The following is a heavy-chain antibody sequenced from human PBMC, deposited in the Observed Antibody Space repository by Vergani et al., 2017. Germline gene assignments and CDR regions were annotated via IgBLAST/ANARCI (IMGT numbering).Heavy chain of an antibody. CDR3: AIDHRYYDSSGHLEAFDI. CDR1: GYTFTSYG. Sequence: QVQLVQSGAEVKKPGASVKVSCKASGYTFTSYGISWVRQAPGQGLEWMGWISAYNGNTNYAQKLQGRVTMTTDTSTSTAYMELRSLRSDDTAVYYCAIDHRYYDSSGHLEAFDIWGQGTMVTVSS. D-gene: IGHD3-22*01. V-gene: IGHV1-18*01. J-gene: IGHJ3*02. CDR2: ISAYNGNT.